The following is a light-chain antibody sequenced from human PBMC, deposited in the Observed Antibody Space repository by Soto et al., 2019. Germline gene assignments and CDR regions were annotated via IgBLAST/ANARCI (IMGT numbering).Light chain of an antibody. Sequence: QSPLTRPPSASGSPGQSVTISCTGTKSEIGVYDFVSWYQHHPGKAPRLIIYEVVQRPSGVPDRFSGSKSGNTASLTVSGLQAADEADYFCKSYAGSNTYVFGSGTKVTV. J-gene: IGLJ1*01. CDR3: KSYAGSNTYV. CDR1: KSEIGVYDF. V-gene: IGLV2-8*01. CDR2: EVV.